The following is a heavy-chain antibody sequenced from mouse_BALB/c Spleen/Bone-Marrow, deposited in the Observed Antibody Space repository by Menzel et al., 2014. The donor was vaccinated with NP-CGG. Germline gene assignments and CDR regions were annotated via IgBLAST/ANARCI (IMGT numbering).Heavy chain of an antibody. J-gene: IGHJ4*01. Sequence: QVQLQQSGAELMKPGASVKISCKATGYTFSSYWIEWVKQRPGHGLEWIGEISPGSGSTNYNEKLKGKATFTADTSSSTAYMQLSSLTSGDSAVYYCARGIDYYAMDYWGQGTSVTVSS. CDR1: GYTFSSYW. V-gene: IGHV1-9*01. CDR2: ISPGSGST. CDR3: ARGIDYYAMDY.